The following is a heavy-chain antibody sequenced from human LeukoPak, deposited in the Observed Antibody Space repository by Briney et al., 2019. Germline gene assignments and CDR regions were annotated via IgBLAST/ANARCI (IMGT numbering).Heavy chain of an antibody. CDR2: IHPNSGGT. CDR3: ARVSVGYQLLSAFDC. Sequence: ASVTVSCKTSGYIFSGYYMHWVRQAPGQGLEWMGWIHPNSGGTNYAQKFQGRVAMTSDTSITTAYMELSSLRSDDTAVYYCARVSVGYQLLSAFDCWGPGTLDTVSS. D-gene: IGHD2-2*01. CDR1: GYIFSGYY. V-gene: IGHV1-2*02. J-gene: IGHJ4*02.